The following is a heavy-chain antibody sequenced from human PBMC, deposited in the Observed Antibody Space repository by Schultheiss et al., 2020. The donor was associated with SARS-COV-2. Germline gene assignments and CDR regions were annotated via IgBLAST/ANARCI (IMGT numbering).Heavy chain of an antibody. CDR3: ARTPSAAGYDYYYYYYGMDV. CDR1: GGSISSGGYY. Sequence: SQTLSLTCTVSGGSISSGGYYWGWIRQPPGKGLEWIGSIYYSGNTNYNPSLKSRVTISVDTSKNQFSLKLSSVTAADTAVYYCARTPSAAGYDYYYYYYGMDVWGQGTTVTVSS. V-gene: IGHV4-39*01. D-gene: IGHD6-13*01. J-gene: IGHJ6*02. CDR2: IYYSGNT.